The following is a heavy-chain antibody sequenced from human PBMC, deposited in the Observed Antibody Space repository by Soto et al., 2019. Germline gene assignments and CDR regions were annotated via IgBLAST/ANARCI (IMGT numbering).Heavy chain of an antibody. CDR3: ARLQYGDYRFDF. D-gene: IGHD4-17*01. V-gene: IGHV5-10-1*01. CDR1: GYSFTSYW. J-gene: IGHJ4*02. CDR2: IDPSDSYA. Sequence: GESLKISCKASGYSFTSYWISWVRQMPGKGLEWMGRIDPSDSYANYSPSFQGHVSISIDKSITTAYLQWSSLKASDTAMYYCARLQYGDYRFDFWGQGTLVSVSS.